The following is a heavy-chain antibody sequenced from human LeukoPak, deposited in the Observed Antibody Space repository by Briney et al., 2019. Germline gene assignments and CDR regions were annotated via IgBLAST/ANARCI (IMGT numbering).Heavy chain of an antibody. CDR2: IRANGDNT. CDR1: GFTFSDYV. CDR3: VNTPNKDWGSHRSNDY. D-gene: IGHD3-16*02. J-gene: IGHJ4*02. V-gene: IGHV3-23*01. Sequence: PGGSLRLSCRASGFTFSDYVMSWVRQAPGKGLEWVSGIRANGDNTYYADAVKGRFTISRDNSKNTLYLQMNSLRDEDTAVYYCVNTPNKDWGSHRSNDYWGQGTQVTVSS.